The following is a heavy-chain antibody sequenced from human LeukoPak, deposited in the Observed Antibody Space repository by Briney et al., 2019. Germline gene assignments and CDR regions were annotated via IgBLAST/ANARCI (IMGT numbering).Heavy chain of an antibody. V-gene: IGHV1-2*02. D-gene: IGHD2-15*01. Sequence: ASVKVSCKASGYTFTGYYMHWVRQAPGQGLEWMGWISPNSGGTNYAQKFQGRVTMTRDTSISTAYMELSRLRFDDTAVYYCARVSKYCSGGRCGYGMDVWGQGTTVTVSS. CDR1: GYTFTGYY. CDR3: ARVSKYCSGGRCGYGMDV. CDR2: ISPNSGGT. J-gene: IGHJ6*02.